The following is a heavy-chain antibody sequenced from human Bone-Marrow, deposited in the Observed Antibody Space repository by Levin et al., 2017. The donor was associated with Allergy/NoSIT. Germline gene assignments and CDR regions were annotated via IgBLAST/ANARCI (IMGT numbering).Heavy chain of an antibody. D-gene: IGHD2-15*01. CDR1: GGSINNFY. CDR2: SYHSVTS. J-gene: IGHJ4*02. V-gene: IGHV4-59*01. Sequence: PSETLSLTCTVSGGSINNFYWSWIRQPPGKGLEWLGYSYHSVTSNYNPSLKSRITISEDTSRNQISLKVSSVTAADTAVYYCARGLRNCSGGNCHHEYYFDNWGQGTLVTVSS. CDR3: ARGLRNCSGGNCHHEYYFDN.